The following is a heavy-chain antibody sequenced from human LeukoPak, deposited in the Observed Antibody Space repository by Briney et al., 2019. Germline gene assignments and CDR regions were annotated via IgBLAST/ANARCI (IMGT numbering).Heavy chain of an antibody. CDR1: GGSISSSSYY. J-gene: IGHJ6*03. D-gene: IGHD6-13*01. Sequence: SETLSLTCTVSGGSISSSSYYWGWIRQPPGKGLEWIGSIYYSGSTYYNPSLKSRVTISVDTSKNQFSLKLSSVTAADTAVYYCARRGGGASSWYQAWYYYYYMDVWGKGTTVTVSS. CDR2: IYYSGST. CDR3: ARRGGGASSWYQAWYYYYYMDV. V-gene: IGHV4-39*01.